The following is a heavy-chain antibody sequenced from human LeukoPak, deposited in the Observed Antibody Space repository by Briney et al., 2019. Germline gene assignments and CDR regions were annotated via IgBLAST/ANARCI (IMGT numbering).Heavy chain of an antibody. J-gene: IGHJ3*02. V-gene: IGHV3-23*01. D-gene: IGHD5-12*01. CDR1: GFTVSSNY. CDR3: AKDMILSGYDLFSAFDI. Sequence: GGSLRLSCAASGFTVSSNYMSWVRQAPGKGLEWVSAISGSGGSTYYADSVKGRFTISRDNSKNTLYLQMNSLRAEDTAVYYCAKDMILSGYDLFSAFDIWGQGTMVTVSS. CDR2: ISGSGGST.